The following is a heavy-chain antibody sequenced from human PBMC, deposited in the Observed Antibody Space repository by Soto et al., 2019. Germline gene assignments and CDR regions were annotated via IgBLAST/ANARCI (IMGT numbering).Heavy chain of an antibody. J-gene: IGHJ6*02. D-gene: IGHD1-26*01. Sequence: SVKVSCKASGGTFSSYAISWVRQAPGQGLEWMGGIIPIFGTANYAQKFQGRVTITADESTSTAYMELSSLRSEDTAVYYCASETGIVGAIVYYGMDVWGQGTTVTVSS. V-gene: IGHV1-69*13. CDR2: IIPIFGTA. CDR3: ASETGIVGAIVYYGMDV. CDR1: GGTFSSYA.